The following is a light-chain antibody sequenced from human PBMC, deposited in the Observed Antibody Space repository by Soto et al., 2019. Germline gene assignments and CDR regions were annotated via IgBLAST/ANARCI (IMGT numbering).Light chain of an antibody. CDR2: EVT. CDR3: NSYTNSSAVV. J-gene: IGLJ2*01. V-gene: IGLV2-14*01. CDR1: RDDIGAYDY. Sequence: QSVLTQPASVSGSPGQSITISCAGTRDDIGAYDYVSWYQQHPGNAPKLLVYEVTNRPSGVSDRFSGSKSGNTASLTISGLQAEDEADYYCNSYTNSSAVVYGGGKKLTVL.